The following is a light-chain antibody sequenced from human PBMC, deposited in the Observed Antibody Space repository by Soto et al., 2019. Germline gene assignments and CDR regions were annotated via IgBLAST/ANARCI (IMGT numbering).Light chain of an antibody. CDR2: AAS. CDR3: QQYYSYTWT. CDR1: QTISSW. Sequence: IHMTHSPSTLSGAVGDRFTITCRASQTISSWLAWYQQKPGKAPKLLIYAASTLQSGVPSRFSGSGYGTDLTLTISCMQPEDFATYYCQQYYSYTWTFGQGTKVDIK. J-gene: IGKJ1*01. V-gene: IGKV1-5*01.